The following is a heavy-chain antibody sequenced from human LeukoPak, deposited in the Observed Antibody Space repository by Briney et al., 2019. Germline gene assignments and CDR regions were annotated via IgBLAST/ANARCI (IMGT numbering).Heavy chain of an antibody. CDR2: INHSGST. D-gene: IGHD3-10*01. Sequence: SETLSLTCAVYGGSFSGYYWSWIRQPPGKGLEWIGEINHSGSTNYNPSLKSRVTISVDTSKNQFSLKLSSVTAADMAVYYCARSHRSGNLQTYYYMDVWGKGTTVTVSS. J-gene: IGHJ6*03. CDR1: GGSFSGYY. CDR3: ARSHRSGNLQTYYYMDV. V-gene: IGHV4-34*01.